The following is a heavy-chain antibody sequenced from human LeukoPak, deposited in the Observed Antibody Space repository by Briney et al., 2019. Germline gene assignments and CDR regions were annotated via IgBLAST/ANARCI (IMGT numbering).Heavy chain of an antibody. CDR1: GVSISSDTYY. CDR3: ARHKGGSSEFDY. J-gene: IGHJ4*02. D-gene: IGHD1-26*01. CDR2: IFYSGST. V-gene: IGHV4-39*01. Sequence: SETLSLTCTVSGVSISSDTYYWDWVRQPPGKGLEWIGSIFYSGSTYYNPSLKSRVTISVEVFKNQFSLSLNSVTAADTAVYYCARHKGGSSEFDYWGQGILVTVSS.